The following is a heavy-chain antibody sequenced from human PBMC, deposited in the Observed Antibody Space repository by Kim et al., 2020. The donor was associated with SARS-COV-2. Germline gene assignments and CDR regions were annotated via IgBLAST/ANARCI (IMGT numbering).Heavy chain of an antibody. J-gene: IGHJ6*03. V-gene: IGHV1-69*04. CDR1: GGTFSSYA. Sequence: SVKVSCKASGGTFSSYAISWVRQAPGQGLEWMGRIIPILGIANYAQKFQGRVTITADKSTSTAYMELSSLRSEDTAVYYCASLDYSNHYYYYYYMDVWGKGTTVTVSS. CDR2: IIPILGIA. D-gene: IGHD4-4*01. CDR3: ASLDYSNHYYYYYYMDV.